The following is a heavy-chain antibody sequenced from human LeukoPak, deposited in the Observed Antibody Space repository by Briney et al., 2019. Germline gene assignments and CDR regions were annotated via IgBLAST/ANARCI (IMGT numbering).Heavy chain of an antibody. D-gene: IGHD6-19*01. J-gene: IGHJ4*02. CDR3: ARQGWYYFDY. CDR2: IYYSGST. Sequence: SETLSLTCTVSGGSISSSSYYWGWIRQPPGKGLEWIGSIYYSGSTYYNPSLKSRVTISVDTSKNQFSLKLSSVTAADTAVYYCARQGWYYFDYWGQGTLVTVSS. V-gene: IGHV4-39*01. CDR1: GGSISSSSYY.